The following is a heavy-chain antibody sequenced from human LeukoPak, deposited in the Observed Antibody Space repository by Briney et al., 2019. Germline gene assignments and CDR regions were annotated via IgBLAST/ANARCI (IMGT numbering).Heavy chain of an antibody. CDR2: ITSGSSI. CDR1: GFTFTTYS. D-gene: IGHD6-19*01. J-gene: IGHJ4*02. Sequence: GGSLRLSCEASGFTFTTYSMTWVRQAPGKGLEWVSCITSGSSIYYADSVEGRFTISRDNAKSSLDLQMNSLRAEDTAVYYCASSLAGTELGIEYWGQGTLVTVSS. CDR3: ASSLAGTELGIEY. V-gene: IGHV3-21*01.